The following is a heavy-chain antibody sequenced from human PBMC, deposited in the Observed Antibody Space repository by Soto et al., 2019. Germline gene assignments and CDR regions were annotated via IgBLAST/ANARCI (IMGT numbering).Heavy chain of an antibody. J-gene: IGHJ4*02. CDR2: VSSSGST. Sequence: QLQLQESGPGLVKPSGTLSLTCSVSGDSIIDSLNYWGWVRQPPGKGLEWIGSVSSSGSTYYNPSLKTRVIISVDASRNHFSLTLSSLTAADTARYYCARQGLYVTYYFDYCGQGALVTVSS. V-gene: IGHV4-39*01. D-gene: IGHD2-2*02. CDR1: GDSIIDSLNY. CDR3: ARQGLYVTYYFDY.